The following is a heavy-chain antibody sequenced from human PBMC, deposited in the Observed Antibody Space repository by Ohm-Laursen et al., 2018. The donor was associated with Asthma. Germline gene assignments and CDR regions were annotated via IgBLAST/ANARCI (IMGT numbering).Heavy chain of an antibody. D-gene: IGHD5-24*01. V-gene: IGHV3-21*01. CDR1: GFTFRNYA. CDR3: SRVKQFSSAFDI. J-gene: IGHJ3*02. CDR2: IKSGTSDT. Sequence: SLRLSCAASGFTFRNYAMTWVRQAPGKGLEWVSSIKSGTSDTYYADSVKGRFTNSRDNAKNSLYLQMNSLRADDTAVYYCSRVKQFSSAFDIWGQGTMVTVSS.